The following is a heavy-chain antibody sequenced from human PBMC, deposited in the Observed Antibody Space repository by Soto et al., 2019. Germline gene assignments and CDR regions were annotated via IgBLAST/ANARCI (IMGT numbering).Heavy chain of an antibody. CDR1: GFTFDDYA. CDR2: ISWNSGSI. V-gene: IGHV3-9*01. CDR3: AKDRVRSRSPVRGVDFDY. D-gene: IGHD3-10*01. Sequence: PGGSLRLSCAASGFTFDDYAMHWVRQAPGKGLEWVSGISWNSGSIGYADSVKGRFTIPRDNAKNSLYLQMNSLRAEDTALYYCAKDRVRSRSPVRGVDFDYWGQGTLVTVSS. J-gene: IGHJ4*02.